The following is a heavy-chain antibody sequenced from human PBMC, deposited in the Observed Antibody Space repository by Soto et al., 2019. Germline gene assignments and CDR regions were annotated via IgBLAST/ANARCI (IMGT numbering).Heavy chain of an antibody. CDR2: ISYDGSNK. Sequence: QVQLVESGGGVVQPGRSLRLSCAASGFTFSSYGMHWVRQAPGKGLEWVAVISYDGSNKYYADSVKGRFTISRDNSKNKLYLQMNSLRAEDTAVYYCVGFGYGSGSYYIAYNWFDPWGQGTLVTVSS. V-gene: IGHV3-30*03. D-gene: IGHD3-10*01. J-gene: IGHJ5*02. CDR3: VGFGYGSGSYYIAYNWFDP. CDR1: GFTFSSYG.